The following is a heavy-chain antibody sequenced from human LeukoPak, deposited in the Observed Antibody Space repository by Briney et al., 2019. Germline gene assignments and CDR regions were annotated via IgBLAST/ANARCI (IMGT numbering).Heavy chain of an antibody. CDR1: GLTFGSYT. D-gene: IGHD5-18*01. V-gene: IGHV3-23*01. Sequence: GGSLRLSCTASGLTFGSYTMSWVRQAPGKGLEWVSGITATGSRTYYADSVKGRFTISRDNAKNTLYLQMNTLRAEDTAVYYCARVPVGQYSYDSWGQGSLVTVSS. J-gene: IGHJ5*02. CDR2: ITATGSRT. CDR3: ARVPVGQYSYDS.